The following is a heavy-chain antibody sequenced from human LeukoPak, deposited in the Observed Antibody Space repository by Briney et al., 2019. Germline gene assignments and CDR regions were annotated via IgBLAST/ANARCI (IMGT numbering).Heavy chain of an antibody. CDR3: ARDSGTYYDFWSGYRPFDY. J-gene: IGHJ4*02. V-gene: IGHV4-59*01. CDR2: IYYSGST. CDR1: GGSIGSYY. D-gene: IGHD3-3*01. Sequence: SETLSLTCTVSGGSIGSYYWSWIRQPPGKGLEWIGYIYYSGSTNYNPSLKSRVTISVDTSKNQFSLKLSSVTAADTAVYYCARDSGTYYDFWSGYRPFDYWGQGTLVTVSS.